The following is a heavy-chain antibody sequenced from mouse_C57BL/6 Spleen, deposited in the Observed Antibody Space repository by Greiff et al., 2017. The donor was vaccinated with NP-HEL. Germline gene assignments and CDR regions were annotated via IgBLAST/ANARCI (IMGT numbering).Heavy chain of an antibody. CDR3: ARDSTGYEGNYYAMDY. CDR2: ISDGGSYT. CDR1: GFTFSSYA. Sequence: EVKLMESGGGLVKPGGSLKLSCAASGFTFSSYAMSWVRQTPEKRLEWVATISDGGSYTYYPDNVKGRFTISRDNAKNNLYLQMSHLKSEDTAMYYCARDSTGYEGNYYAMDYWGQGTSVTVSS. D-gene: IGHD3-2*02. J-gene: IGHJ4*01. V-gene: IGHV5-4*01.